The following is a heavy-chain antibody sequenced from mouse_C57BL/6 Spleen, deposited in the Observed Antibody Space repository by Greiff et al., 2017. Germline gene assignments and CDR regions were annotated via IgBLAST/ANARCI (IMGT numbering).Heavy chain of an antibody. J-gene: IGHJ3*01. CDR1: GYAFSSYW. D-gene: IGHD1-1*01. V-gene: IGHV1-80*01. Sequence: QVQLQQSGAELVKPGASVKISCKASGYAFSSYWMNWVKQRPGKGLEWIGQIYPGDGDTNYNGKFKGKATLTADKSSSTAYMQLSSLTSEDSAVYFCARADYGSSYEAYWGQGTLVTVSA. CDR3: ARADYGSSYEAY. CDR2: IYPGDGDT.